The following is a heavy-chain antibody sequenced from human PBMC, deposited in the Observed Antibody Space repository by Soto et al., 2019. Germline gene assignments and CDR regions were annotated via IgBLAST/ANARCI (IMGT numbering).Heavy chain of an antibody. CDR3: ARRYGSCFAY. CDR2: IYYSGST. CDR1: CGYSRGHY. Sequence: TLRVSRTVSCGYSRGHYGRWIRQPQGKGLEWIGYIYYSGSTNYKPSLKSRVTIAVDTSKNHLSLKLSSVTAADTAVYYCARRYGSCFAYWGQGTLVTGS. D-gene: IGHD5-18*01. V-gene: IGHV4-59*08. J-gene: IGHJ4*02.